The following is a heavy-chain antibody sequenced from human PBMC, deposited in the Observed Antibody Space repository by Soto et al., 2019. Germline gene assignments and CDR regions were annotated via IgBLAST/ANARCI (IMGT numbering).Heavy chain of an antibody. Sequence: GGSLRLSCAASGFTFSSYGMHWVRQAPGKGLEWVAVIWYDGSNKYYADSVKGRFTISRDNSKNTLYLQMNSLRAEDTAVYYCAISHLRPISHYYLAVWGKGTTVTGSS. CDR2: IWYDGSNK. V-gene: IGHV3-33*01. CDR3: AISHLRPISHYYLAV. CDR1: GFTFSSYG. J-gene: IGHJ6*03.